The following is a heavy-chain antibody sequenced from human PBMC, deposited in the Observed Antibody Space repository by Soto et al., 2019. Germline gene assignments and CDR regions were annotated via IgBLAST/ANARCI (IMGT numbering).Heavy chain of an antibody. Sequence: PSETLSLTCTVSGGSISSGGYYWSWIRQHPGKGPEWIGNGFHRGTTYYNPSLKSRAVISVDTSKNEFSLRLDTVTAADTAVYYCARVDSPYYYNSSGYFTYWGQGILVTVSS. J-gene: IGHJ4*02. V-gene: IGHV4-39*07. CDR2: GFHRGTT. CDR1: GGSISSGGYY. CDR3: ARVDSPYYYNSSGYFTY. D-gene: IGHD3-22*01.